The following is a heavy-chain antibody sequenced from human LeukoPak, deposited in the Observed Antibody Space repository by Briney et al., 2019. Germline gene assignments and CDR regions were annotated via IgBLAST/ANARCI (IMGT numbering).Heavy chain of an antibody. V-gene: IGHV3-74*01. CDR1: GFTFSSYW. D-gene: IGHD3-3*01. CDR3: ARGSSGVFDY. J-gene: IGHJ4*02. CDR2: FNSDGSST. Sequence: PGGSLRLSCAASGFTFSSYWMHWVRQAPGKGLVWVSRFNSDGSSTSYADSVKGRFTISRDNAKNTLYLQMNSLRAEDTAVYYCARGSSGVFDYWGQGTLVTVSS.